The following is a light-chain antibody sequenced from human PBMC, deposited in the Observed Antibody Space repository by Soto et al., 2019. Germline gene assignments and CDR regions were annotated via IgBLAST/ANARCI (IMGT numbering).Light chain of an antibody. V-gene: IGKV2-30*01. CDR2: EVS. CDR3: MQGSYWPRT. J-gene: IGKJ1*01. Sequence: VMTQSPLSLPVTLGQPASISCRSSQSLLYTDGNTYLSWFQQRPGQSPRRLIYEVSNRDSGVPDRFSCSGSGTDFTLKISRVEAEDVGVYYCMQGSYWPRTFGQGTKVEIK. CDR1: QSLLYTDGNTY.